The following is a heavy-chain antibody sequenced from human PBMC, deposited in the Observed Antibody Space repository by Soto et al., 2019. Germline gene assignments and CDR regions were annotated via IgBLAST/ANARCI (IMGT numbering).Heavy chain of an antibody. CDR1: GYSFTRFG. CDR2: ISAHNGMT. D-gene: IGHD3-16*02. V-gene: IGHV1-18*01. J-gene: IGHJ4*02. Sequence: QVQLVQSGAELKKPGASVKVSCKASGYSFTRFGIAWVRQAPGQGLEWMGWISAHNGMTHYAQQFQGRVTMTTDTSTGTAYMELRSLKSDDTAVYFCARDGSYRYSDWGQGTLVIVSS. CDR3: ARDGSYRYSD.